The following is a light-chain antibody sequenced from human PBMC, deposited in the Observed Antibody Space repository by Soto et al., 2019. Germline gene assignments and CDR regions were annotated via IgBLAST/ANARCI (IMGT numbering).Light chain of an antibody. J-gene: IGKJ1*01. CDR3: QQYTDWPLT. V-gene: IGKV3-20*01. CDR1: QSVSSSF. CDR2: GIS. Sequence: EIVLTQSPGTLSLSPGERATLSCRASQSVSSSFVAWFQQKRGQAPRLLIHGISTRATGVPDRFSGSGSGTDFTLTISRLEPEDFAVYYCQQYTDWPLTFGQGTKVDIK.